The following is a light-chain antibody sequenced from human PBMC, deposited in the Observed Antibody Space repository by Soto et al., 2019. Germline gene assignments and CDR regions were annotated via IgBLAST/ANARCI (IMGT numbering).Light chain of an antibody. CDR2: EGS. CDR3: CSYAGSSNV. CDR1: SNDVGSYNL. J-gene: IGLJ1*01. V-gene: IGLV2-23*03. Sequence: QSALTQPASVSGSPGQSITISCTGASNDVGSYNLVSWYQQHPGKAPKLMIYEGSKRPSGVSNRFSGSKSGNTASLTISGLQAEDEADYYCCSYAGSSNVFGTGTKVTVL.